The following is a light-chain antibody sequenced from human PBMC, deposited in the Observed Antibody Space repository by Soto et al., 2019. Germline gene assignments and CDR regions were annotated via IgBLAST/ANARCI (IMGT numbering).Light chain of an antibody. CDR2: GAS. CDR3: QQYGSSPWT. CDR1: QSVSSSY. Sequence: LTKSPRTLSLSPGERATLSCRASQSVSSSYLAWYQQKPGQAPRLLIYGASSRATGIPDRFSGSGSGTDFTLTISRLEPEDFAVYYCQQYGSSPWTFGQGAKVDI. J-gene: IGKJ1*01. V-gene: IGKV3-20*01.